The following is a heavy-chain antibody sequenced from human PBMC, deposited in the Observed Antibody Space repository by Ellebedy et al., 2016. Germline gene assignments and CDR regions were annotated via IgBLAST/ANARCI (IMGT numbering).Heavy chain of an antibody. V-gene: IGHV4-31*11. J-gene: IGHJ6*02. CDR1: GGSISSGGYY. Sequence: SETLSLTCAVSGGSISSGGYYWNWIRQRPGKGLEWIGYIYYSGSLYYNPSLESRVTISLNKSKNQFSLKLSSVTAADTAIYVCARSERFEPGMDGWGQGTTVTVSS. CDR2: IYYSGSL. CDR3: ARSERFEPGMDG. D-gene: IGHD5-24*01.